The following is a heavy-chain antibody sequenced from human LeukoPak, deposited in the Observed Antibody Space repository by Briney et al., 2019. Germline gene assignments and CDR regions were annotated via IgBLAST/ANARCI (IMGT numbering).Heavy chain of an antibody. J-gene: IGHJ5*02. CDR1: GFSFRNYA. CDR2: ILYDGGSK. V-gene: IGHV3-30*18. D-gene: IGHD1-14*01. Sequence: GGSLRLSCAASGFSFRNYAMHWVRQAPGKGLQWVAVILYDGGSKYYVDSVKGRFTISRDNSKNTLYLQMNSLRAEDTAVYYCAKDIESFCDNLHTWGQGTLVTVSS. CDR3: AKDIESFCDNLHT.